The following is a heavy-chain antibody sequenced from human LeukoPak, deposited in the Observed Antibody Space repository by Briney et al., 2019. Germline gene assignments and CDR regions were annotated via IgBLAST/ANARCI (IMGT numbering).Heavy chain of an antibody. CDR1: GYTFTDYY. D-gene: IGHD2/OR15-2a*01. J-gene: IGHJ3*02. CDR3: ARYCPTSCNAGDTFDI. Sequence: ASVKVSCKASGYTFTDYYLHWVRQAPGQGLEWMGLLNPNSGGTNFAQNFQGRVTMTRDTSITTAYMELSTLRSDDTAVYYCARYCPTSCNAGDTFDIWGQGTVVTVSS. CDR2: LNPNSGGT. V-gene: IGHV1-2*02.